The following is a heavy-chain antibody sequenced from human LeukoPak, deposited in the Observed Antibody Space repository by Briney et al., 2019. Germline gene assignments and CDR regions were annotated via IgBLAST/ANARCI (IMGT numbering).Heavy chain of an antibody. CDR2: IVTSYVGT. V-gene: IGHV3-23*05. CDR3: AKGKAAGLLDWFDP. Sequence: GGSLRLSCAASGFTFRDYTMAWVRQAPGKGLQWVASIVTSYVGTYYVDSVAGRFVVSRDNSKNILYLQMSRLRVEDTAMYFCAKGKAAGLLDWFDPWGPGTLVTVSS. D-gene: IGHD6-19*01. J-gene: IGHJ5*02. CDR1: GFTFRDYT.